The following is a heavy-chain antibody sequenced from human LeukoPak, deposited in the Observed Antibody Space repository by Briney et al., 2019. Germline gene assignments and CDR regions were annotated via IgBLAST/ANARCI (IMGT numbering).Heavy chain of an antibody. CDR2: IYYSGST. CDR1: GGSISSGDYY. Sequence: SQTLSLTCTVSGGSISSGDYYWSWIRQPPGKGLEWIGYIYYSGSTYYNPSLKSRVNISVDTSKSQFSLKLSSVTAADTAVYYCARGGGSSWYPSLFDYWGQGTLVTVSS. CDR3: ARGGGSSWYPSLFDY. J-gene: IGHJ4*02. V-gene: IGHV4-30-4*08. D-gene: IGHD6-13*01.